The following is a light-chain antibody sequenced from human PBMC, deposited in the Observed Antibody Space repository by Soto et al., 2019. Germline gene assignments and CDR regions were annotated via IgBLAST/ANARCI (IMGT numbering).Light chain of an antibody. V-gene: IGKV3D-15*01. Sequence: EIVMTQSPVTLSVPPGDGATLSCRASQSISDNLAWVQQKPGQPPRLLISGASIRATGVPARFSGSGSGTDFTLTINSLQSEDFAVYYCLQSDTWPFTFAHVTTLEIK. CDR2: GAS. J-gene: IGKJ2*01. CDR3: LQSDTWPFT. CDR1: QSISDN.